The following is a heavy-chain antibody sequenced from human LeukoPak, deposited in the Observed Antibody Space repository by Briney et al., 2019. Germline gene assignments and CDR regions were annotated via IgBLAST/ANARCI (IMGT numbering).Heavy chain of an antibody. Sequence: ASVKVSCKVSGYTLTELSMHWVRQAPGKGLEWMGGFDPEDGETIYAQKFQGRVTMTEDTSTNTAYMELSSLRSEDTAVYYCAIFSVLRFLESLVDYFDYWGQGTLVTVSA. D-gene: IGHD3-3*01. CDR1: GYTLTELS. V-gene: IGHV1-24*01. CDR3: AIFSVLRFLESLVDYFDY. CDR2: FDPEDGET. J-gene: IGHJ4*02.